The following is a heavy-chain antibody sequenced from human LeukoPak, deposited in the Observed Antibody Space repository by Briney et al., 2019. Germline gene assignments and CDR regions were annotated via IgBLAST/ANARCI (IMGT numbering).Heavy chain of an antibody. Sequence: ASVKVSCKASGYTFTSYGISWVRQAPGQGLEWMGWSSAYNGNTNYGQKLEGRVTMTTDTSTSTAYMELRSLRSDDTAVYYCARGELWFGETEDAFDFWGQGTMVTVSS. CDR3: ARGELWFGETEDAFDF. CDR1: GYTFTSYG. CDR2: SSAYNGNT. D-gene: IGHD3-10*01. V-gene: IGHV1-18*01. J-gene: IGHJ3*01.